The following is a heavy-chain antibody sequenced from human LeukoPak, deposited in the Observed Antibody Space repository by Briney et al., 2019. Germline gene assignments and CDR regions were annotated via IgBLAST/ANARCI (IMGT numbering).Heavy chain of an antibody. CDR2: ISSSGSTI. V-gene: IGHV3-11*01. CDR3: ARVRSSWQTDAFDI. D-gene: IGHD6-13*01. J-gene: IGHJ3*02. CDR1: GFTFSDYY. Sequence: PGGSLRLSCAASGFTFSDYYMSWIRQAPGKGLEWVSYISSSGSTIYYADSVKGRFTISRDNAKNSLYLQMNSLRAEDTAVYYCARVRSSWQTDAFDIWGQGTMVTVSS.